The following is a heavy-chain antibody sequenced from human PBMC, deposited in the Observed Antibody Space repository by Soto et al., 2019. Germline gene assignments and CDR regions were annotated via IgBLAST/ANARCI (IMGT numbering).Heavy chain of an antibody. V-gene: IGHV3-23*04. CDR3: AKSVNDYSTYYFKY. Sequence: EVELVESGGGLVQPGGSLRLSCAASGFILKSYGMNWVRQAPGKGLEWISYISGSGDHTYYAQSVQGRFTISRDNSKDTLSVQMNSLRAEDTAVYFCAKSVNDYSTYYFKYWGQGILVTVSS. CDR1: GFILKSYG. CDR2: ISGSGDHT. D-gene: IGHD4-4*01. J-gene: IGHJ4*02.